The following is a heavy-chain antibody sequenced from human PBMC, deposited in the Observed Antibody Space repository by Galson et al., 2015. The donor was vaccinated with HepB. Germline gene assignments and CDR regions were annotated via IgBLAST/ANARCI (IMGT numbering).Heavy chain of an antibody. CDR3: ARDLSRYDSSGYYPY. V-gene: IGHV3-30*04. D-gene: IGHD3-22*01. Sequence: SLRLSCAASGFTFSSYAMHWVRQAPGKGLEWVAVISYDGSNKYYADSVKGRFTISRDNSKNTLYLQMNSLRAEDTAVYYCARDLSRYDSSGYYPYWGQGTLVTVSS. CDR2: ISYDGSNK. J-gene: IGHJ4*02. CDR1: GFTFSSYA.